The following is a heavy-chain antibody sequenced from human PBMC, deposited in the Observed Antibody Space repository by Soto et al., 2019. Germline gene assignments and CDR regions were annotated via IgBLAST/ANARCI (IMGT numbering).Heavy chain of an antibody. Sequence: PSQTLSLTCAISGDTVSSNSAAWNWIRQSPSRGLEWLGRTYYRSKWYYDYAVSVKSRITINPDTSKNQFSLQLKSVTPEDTAVYYCARERPYDILTGIPGDYFDYWGQGTLVTVSS. CDR3: ARERPYDILTGIPGDYFDY. D-gene: IGHD3-9*01. CDR1: GDTVSSNSAA. V-gene: IGHV6-1*01. CDR2: TYYRSKWYY. J-gene: IGHJ4*02.